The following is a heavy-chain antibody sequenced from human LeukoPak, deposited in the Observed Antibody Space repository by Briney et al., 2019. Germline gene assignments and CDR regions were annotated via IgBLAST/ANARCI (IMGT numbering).Heavy chain of an antibody. J-gene: IGHJ4*02. CDR3: ARGSQTENENYDFWSGYPDY. V-gene: IGHV3-48*01. D-gene: IGHD3-3*01. Sequence: AGGSLRLSCAASGFTFSSYSMNWVRQAPGKGLEWVSYISSSSSTIYYADSVKGRFTISRDNAKNSLYLQMNSLRAEDTAVYYCARGSQTENENYDFWSGYPDYWGQGTLVTVSS. CDR1: GFTFSSYS. CDR2: ISSSSSTI.